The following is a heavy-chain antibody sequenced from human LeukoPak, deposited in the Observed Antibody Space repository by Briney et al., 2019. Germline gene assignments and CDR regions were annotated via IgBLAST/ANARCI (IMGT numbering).Heavy chain of an antibody. CDR3: AKGGGYSYGQQFDY. CDR2: ISSSSSTI. D-gene: IGHD5-18*01. Sequence: GGSLRLSCAASGFTFSSYSMNWVRQAPGKGLEWVSYISSSSSTIYYADSVKGRFTISRDNSKNTLYLQMNSLRAEDTAVYYCAKGGGYSYGQQFDYWGQGTLVSVSS. CDR1: GFTFSSYS. J-gene: IGHJ4*02. V-gene: IGHV3-48*01.